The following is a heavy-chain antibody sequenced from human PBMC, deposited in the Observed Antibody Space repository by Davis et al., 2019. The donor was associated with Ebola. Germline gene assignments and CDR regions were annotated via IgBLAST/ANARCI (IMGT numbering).Heavy chain of an antibody. CDR1: GGAFSGYF. D-gene: IGHD4-17*01. Sequence: MPSETLSLTCAVSGGAFSGYFWSWIRQPPGKGLEWIGNIHYLGNTNYNPSLKSRVTMSVDTSKNQFSLKLSSVTAADTAVYYCARGNYGDYIVLYYYNMDVWGQGTTITVSS. CDR3: ARGNYGDYIVLYYYNMDV. CDR2: IHYLGNT. V-gene: IGHV4-59*01. J-gene: IGHJ6*02.